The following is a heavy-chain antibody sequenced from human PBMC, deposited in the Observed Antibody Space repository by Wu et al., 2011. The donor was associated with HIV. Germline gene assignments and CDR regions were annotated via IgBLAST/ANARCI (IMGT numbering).Heavy chain of an antibody. V-gene: IGHV1-69*14. CDR3: ARAPNPGRYFDL. J-gene: IGHJ2*01. CDR2: IIPLFGAT. Sequence: QVQPVQSGAEVKKPGSSVKVSCKASGGTFNSYAISWVRQAPGQGLEWMGGIIPLFGATDYAQKFQGRITISADTSTTTVYMDLSSLRSEDTAVYFCARAPNPGRYFDLWGRGTLVTVSS. D-gene: IGHD2-8*01. CDR1: GGTFNSYA.